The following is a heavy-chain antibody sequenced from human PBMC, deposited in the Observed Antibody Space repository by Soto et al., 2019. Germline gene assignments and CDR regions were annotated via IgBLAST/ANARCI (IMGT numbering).Heavy chain of an antibody. Sequence: GGSLRLSCAASGFAFSGYWRSWVRQAPGNGLEWVANIKEDGSENHYADSLKGRFTISRDNAKNSLYLQMNSLRAEETAVYYCAGGGLSYGMDIWGQGTTVTVSS. V-gene: IGHV3-7*03. CDR2: IKEDGSEN. CDR1: GFAFSGYW. J-gene: IGHJ6*02. CDR3: AGGGLSYGMDI. D-gene: IGHD1-26*01.